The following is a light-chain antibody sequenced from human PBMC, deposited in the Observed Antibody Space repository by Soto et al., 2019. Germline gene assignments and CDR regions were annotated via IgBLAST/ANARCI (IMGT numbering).Light chain of an antibody. CDR3: QQYNKWPLT. CDR2: GAS. CDR1: QSVSSN. V-gene: IGKV3-15*01. J-gene: IGKJ4*01. Sequence: EIVMTQSPVTLSVSPGERATLSCRASQSVSSNLAWYQQKPGQAPRLLIYGASTRATDIPARFSGSGSGTEFILTISSLQSEDFAVYYCQQYNKWPLTFGRGTKVEIK.